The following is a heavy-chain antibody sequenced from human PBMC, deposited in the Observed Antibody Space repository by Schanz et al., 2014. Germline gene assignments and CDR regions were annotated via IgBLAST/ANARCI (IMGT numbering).Heavy chain of an antibody. CDR1: GFSFSRYS. Sequence: EVQLVESGGGLVQPGGSLRLSCAASGFSFSRYSMNWVRQAPGKGLEWISYISSSSSTIYHADSVKGRFTISRDNAKNSLYLQMNSLRAEDTAVYYCAKYRGYYRVSGSYRELEYWGQGTLVTVSS. V-gene: IGHV3-48*01. J-gene: IGHJ4*02. D-gene: IGHD3-10*01. CDR3: AKYRGYYRVSGSYRELEY. CDR2: ISSSSSTI.